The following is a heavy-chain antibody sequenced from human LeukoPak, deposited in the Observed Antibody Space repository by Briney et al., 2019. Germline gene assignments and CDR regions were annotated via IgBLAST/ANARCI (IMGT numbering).Heavy chain of an antibody. D-gene: IGHD2-15*01. CDR1: GYTFTSYD. V-gene: IGHV1-8*01. J-gene: IGHJ4*02. CDR2: VNHNSGHT. CDR3: ARGAPGSYCSGGSCPYFDY. Sequence: ASVKVSCKASGYTFTSYDINWVRQATGQGLEWMGWVNHNSGHTGYAQKFQGRVTMTRNTSITTAYMELSSLTSEDTAVYYCARGAPGSYCSGGSCPYFDYWGQGTLVSVSS.